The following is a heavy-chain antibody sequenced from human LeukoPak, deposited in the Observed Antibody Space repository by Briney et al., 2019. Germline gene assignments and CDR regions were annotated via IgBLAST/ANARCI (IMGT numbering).Heavy chain of an antibody. CDR2: LSDRGSP. CDR3: AMYSNYRNSSGYPSPVDL. D-gene: IGHD6-19*01. J-gene: IGHJ5*02. Sequence: SETLSLTCAVSGDTIRSSRLFRTRIRQPPGKGLEWIASLSDRGSPKYSPSFQSRVSIFTDTAKNELSLNLRSVTAADTAVYYCAMYSNYRNSSGYPSPVDLWGQGILVTVSS. CDR1: GDTIRSSRLF. V-gene: IGHV4-39*01.